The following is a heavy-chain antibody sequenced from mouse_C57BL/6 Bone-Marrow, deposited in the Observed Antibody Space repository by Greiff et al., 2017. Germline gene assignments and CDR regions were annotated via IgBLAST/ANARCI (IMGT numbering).Heavy chain of an antibody. CDR3: TTRYGSSAY. D-gene: IGHD1-1*01. V-gene: IGHV14-4*01. CDR1: GFNIIDDY. CDR2: IDPENGDT. Sequence: EVQLQQSGAELVRPGASVKMSCTASGFNIIDDYMHWVKQRPEQGLEWIGWIDPENGDTEYASKFQGKATIAADTSSNTAYQQPSSLTSEETAVYYSTTRYGSSAYWGQGTLVTVSA. J-gene: IGHJ3*01.